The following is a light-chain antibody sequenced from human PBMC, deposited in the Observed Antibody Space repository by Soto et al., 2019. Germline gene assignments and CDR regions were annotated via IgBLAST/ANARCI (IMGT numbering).Light chain of an antibody. Sequence: EIVLTQSPGTLSLSPGEIATLLCRASQSVSSSYLAWYQQKPGQAPRLLIYGASSRATGIPDRFSGSGSGTDFTLTISRLEPEDFAVYYCQQYGSSPPTFGQGTKVDIK. J-gene: IGKJ1*01. CDR2: GAS. V-gene: IGKV3-20*01. CDR3: QQYGSSPPT. CDR1: QSVSSSY.